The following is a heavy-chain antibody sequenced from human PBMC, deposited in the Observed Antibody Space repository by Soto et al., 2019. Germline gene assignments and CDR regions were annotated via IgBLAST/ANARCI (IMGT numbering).Heavy chain of an antibody. Sequence: ASVKVSCKXSGYSFTNYYIHWVRQAPGQGLEWMGWINPNTGGTNYAQKLQGRVTMTRDTSITSAYMELNRLTSDDTAVYYCARALVPDYWGQGTLVTVSS. CDR3: ARALVPDY. J-gene: IGHJ4*02. D-gene: IGHD3-10*01. CDR1: GYSFTNYY. CDR2: INPNTGGT. V-gene: IGHV1-2*02.